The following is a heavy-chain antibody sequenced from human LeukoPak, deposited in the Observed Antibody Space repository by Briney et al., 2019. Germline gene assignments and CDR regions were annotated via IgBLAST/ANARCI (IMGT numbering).Heavy chain of an antibody. CDR3: ARDRRNPGSSWPSDAFDI. CDR2: INGRGSLT. V-gene: IGHV3-7*03. D-gene: IGHD6-13*01. CDR1: GFTFSDYW. Sequence: GGSLRLSCAASGFTFSDYWMTWVRQAPGKGLEWVANINGRGSLTEHVDSVKGRFTISRDNSKNTLYLQMNSLRAEDTAVYYCARDRRNPGSSWPSDAFDIWGQGTMVTVSS. J-gene: IGHJ3*02.